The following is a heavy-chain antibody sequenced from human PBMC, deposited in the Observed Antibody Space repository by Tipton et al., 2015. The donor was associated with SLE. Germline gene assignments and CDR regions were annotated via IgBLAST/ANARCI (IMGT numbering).Heavy chain of an antibody. D-gene: IGHD6-6*01. Sequence: TLSLTCAVSGGSISSSNWWSWVRQPPGKGLEWIGEIYHSGSTNYNPSLKSRVTISVDKSKNQFSLKLSSVTAADTAVYYCARVWRQLANSFDYWGQGTLVTVSS. V-gene: IGHV4-4*02. CDR3: ARVWRQLANSFDY. CDR1: GGSISSSNW. CDR2: IYHSGST. J-gene: IGHJ4*02.